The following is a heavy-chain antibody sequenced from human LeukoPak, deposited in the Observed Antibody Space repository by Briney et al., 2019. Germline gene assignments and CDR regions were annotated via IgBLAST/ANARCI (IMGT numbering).Heavy chain of an antibody. Sequence: PGGSLRLSCAASGFTFSSYGMHWVRQAPGKGLEWVAVISYDGSNKYYADSVKGRFTISRDNSKNTLYLQMNSLRAEDTAVYYCAKDSGGSKYWGQGTLVTVSS. CDR1: GFTFSSYG. V-gene: IGHV3-30*18. D-gene: IGHD3-10*01. CDR3: AKDSGGSKY. CDR2: ISYDGSNK. J-gene: IGHJ4*02.